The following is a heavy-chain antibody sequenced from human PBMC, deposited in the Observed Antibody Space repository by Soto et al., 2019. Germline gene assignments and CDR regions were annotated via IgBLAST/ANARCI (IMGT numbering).Heavy chain of an antibody. CDR3: TSRYYDFWSGYYEGRREVGV. V-gene: IGHV3-73*01. J-gene: IGHJ6*02. CDR2: IRSKANSYAT. Sequence: GGSLRLSCAASGFTFSGSAMHWVRQASGKGLEWVGRIRSKANSYATAYAASVKGRFTISRDDSKNTAYLQMNSLKTEDTAVYYCTSRYYDFWSGYYEGRREVGVWGQGTTVTVSS. CDR1: GFTFSGSA. D-gene: IGHD3-3*01.